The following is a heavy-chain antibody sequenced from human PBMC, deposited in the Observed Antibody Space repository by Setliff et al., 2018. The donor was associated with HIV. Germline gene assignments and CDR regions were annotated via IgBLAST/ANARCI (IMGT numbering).Heavy chain of an antibody. CDR2: FDPEDGKI. J-gene: IGHJ5*02. V-gene: IGHV1-24*01. D-gene: IGHD1-26*01. Sequence: ASVKVSCKLSGYTLTQLSIHWVRQAPGKGLEWMGGFDPEDGKIIYAQKFQGRVTMTEDSSTDTAYMEVTSLRSDDTAMYYCATNHYRLLYEVGHWFDPWGQGALVTVSS. CDR3: ATNHYRLLYEVGHWFDP. CDR1: GYTLTQLS.